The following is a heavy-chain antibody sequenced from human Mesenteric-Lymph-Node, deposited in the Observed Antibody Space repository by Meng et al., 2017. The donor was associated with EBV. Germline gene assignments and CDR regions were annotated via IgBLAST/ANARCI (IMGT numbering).Heavy chain of an antibody. D-gene: IGHD4-17*01. CDR1: GASIISRSSH. V-gene: IGHV4-39*07. Sequence: QVHLQESGPGLVKPSGTLSLTCSVSGASIISRSSHWGWIRQPPGTGLEWIGSIYYSGTTYYNPSLKSRVTISVDTSKNQFSLKLSSVTAADTAVYYCARSDYDKFDYWGQGTLVTVSS. CDR3: ARSDYDKFDY. CDR2: IYYSGTT. J-gene: IGHJ4*02.